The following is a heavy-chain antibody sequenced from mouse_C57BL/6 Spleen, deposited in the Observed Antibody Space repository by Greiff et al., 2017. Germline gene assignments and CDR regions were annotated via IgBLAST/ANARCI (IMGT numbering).Heavy chain of an antibody. D-gene: IGHD1-1*01. CDR2: INPNNGGT. V-gene: IGHV1-22*01. J-gene: IGHJ2*01. Sequence: EVQLQQPGAELVKPGASVKLSCKASGYTFTSYWMHWVKQRPGQGLEWIGYINPNNGGTSYNQKFKGKATLTVNKSSSTAYMELRSLTSEDSAVYYCARTRLLLRIDYWGQGTTLTVSS. CDR3: ARTRLLLRIDY. CDR1: GYTFTSYW.